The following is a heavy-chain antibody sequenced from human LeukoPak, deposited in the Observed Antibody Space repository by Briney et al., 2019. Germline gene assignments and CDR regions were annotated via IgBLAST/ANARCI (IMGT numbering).Heavy chain of an antibody. V-gene: IGHV4-59*01. Sequence: SETLSLTCAVYGGSISSYYWSWIRQPPGKGLEWIGYIYYSGSTNYNPSLKSRVTISVDTSKNQFSLKLSSVTAADTAVYYCASSDDSSGYYYVDYWGQGTLVTVSS. CDR2: IYYSGST. CDR3: ASSDDSSGYYYVDY. J-gene: IGHJ4*02. CDR1: GGSISSYY. D-gene: IGHD3-22*01.